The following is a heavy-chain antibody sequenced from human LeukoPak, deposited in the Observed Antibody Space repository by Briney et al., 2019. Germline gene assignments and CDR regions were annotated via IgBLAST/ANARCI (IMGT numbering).Heavy chain of an antibody. V-gene: IGHV3-30*02. CDR1: GFTFSSYG. D-gene: IGHD6-13*01. Sequence: SGGSLRLSCAASGFTFSSYGMHWVRQAPGKGLEWVAFIRYDGSNKYYADSVKGRFTISRDNSKNTLCLQMNSLRAEDTAVYYCAKDRGYSSSWYYWGQGTLVTVSS. J-gene: IGHJ4*02. CDR3: AKDRGYSSSWYY. CDR2: IRYDGSNK.